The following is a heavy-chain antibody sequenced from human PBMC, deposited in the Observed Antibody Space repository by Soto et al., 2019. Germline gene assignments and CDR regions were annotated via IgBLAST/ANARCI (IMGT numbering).Heavy chain of an antibody. Sequence: SETLSLTCTVSGDSVSNYYWSWIRQPAGRGLEWIGRVYSSGATNYNPSLNGRVTMSVDTSRNQFSLRLSSVTAADTAIYYCTKGPNWNYYYYGVDVWGQGTAVTVS. CDR1: GDSVSNYY. CDR3: TKGPNWNYYYYGVDV. D-gene: IGHD1-20*01. J-gene: IGHJ6*02. CDR2: VYSSGAT. V-gene: IGHV4-4*07.